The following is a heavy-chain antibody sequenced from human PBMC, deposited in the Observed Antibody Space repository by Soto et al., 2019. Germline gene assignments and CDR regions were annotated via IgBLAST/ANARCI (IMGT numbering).Heavy chain of an antibody. J-gene: IGHJ4*02. Sequence: QVQLVQSGAEVKKPGASVKVSCKASGYTFSNYGISWVRQAPGQGLEWIGWIGAYYGNTNYAQRLQGRVTMTTDTSHSTAYMELRSLGTAGTAVYYCAREPDYYDSRGQKDFWGQGTLVTASS. CDR3: AREPDYYDSRGQKDF. CDR2: IGAYYGNT. V-gene: IGHV1-18*01. D-gene: IGHD3-22*01. CDR1: GYTFSNYG.